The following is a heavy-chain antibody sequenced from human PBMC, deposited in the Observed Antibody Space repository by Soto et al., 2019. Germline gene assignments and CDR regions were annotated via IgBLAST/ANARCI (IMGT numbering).Heavy chain of an antibody. V-gene: IGHV3-33*01. Sequence: GGSLRLSCAASGFTFSSYGMHWVRQAPGKGLEWVAVIWYDGSNKYYADSVKGRFTISRDNSKNTLYLQMNSLRAEDTAVYYCARDFRIIHYYYGMDVWGQGTTVTVSS. CDR3: ARDFRIIHYYYGMDV. J-gene: IGHJ6*02. D-gene: IGHD3-10*01. CDR1: GFTFSSYG. CDR2: IWYDGSNK.